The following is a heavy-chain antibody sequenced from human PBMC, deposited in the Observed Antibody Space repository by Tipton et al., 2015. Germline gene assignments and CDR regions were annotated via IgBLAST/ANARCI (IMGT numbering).Heavy chain of an antibody. CDR3: ARGQWLVNY. CDR2: INDDGSST. D-gene: IGHD6-19*01. J-gene: IGHJ4*02. CDR1: GFTFSSYW. Sequence: SLRLSCAASGFTFSSYWMYWVRQAPGKGLVWVSRINDDGSSTGYAESVKGRFTISRDNAKNTLYLQMNSLRAEDTAVYYCARGQWLVNYWGQGTLVTVSS. V-gene: IGHV3-74*01.